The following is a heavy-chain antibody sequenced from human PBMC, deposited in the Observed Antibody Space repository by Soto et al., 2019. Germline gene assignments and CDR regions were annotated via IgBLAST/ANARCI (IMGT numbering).Heavy chain of an antibody. CDR1: GYTLTELS. CDR3: ARCGEGVVGATTDFQH. J-gene: IGHJ1*01. Sequence: ASVKVSCKVSGYTLTELSMHWVRQAPGKGLEWMGGFDPEDGETIYAQKFQGRVTMTEDTSTDTAYMELSSLRSEDTAVYYCARCGEGVVGATTDFQHWGQGTLVTVSP. D-gene: IGHD1-26*01. V-gene: IGHV1-24*01. CDR2: FDPEDGET.